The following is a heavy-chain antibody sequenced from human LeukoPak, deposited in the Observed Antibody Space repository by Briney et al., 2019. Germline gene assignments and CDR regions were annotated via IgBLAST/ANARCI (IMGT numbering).Heavy chain of an antibody. CDR1: GGSISSYY. J-gene: IGHJ3*02. Sequence: SETLSLTCTVSGGSISSYYWSWIRQPPGKGLEWIGYIYYSGSTNYNPSLKSRVTISVDTSKNQFSPKLSSVTAADTAVYYCARGSMIGDAFDIWGQGTMVTVSS. D-gene: IGHD3-22*01. CDR2: IYYSGST. V-gene: IGHV4-59*01. CDR3: ARGSMIGDAFDI.